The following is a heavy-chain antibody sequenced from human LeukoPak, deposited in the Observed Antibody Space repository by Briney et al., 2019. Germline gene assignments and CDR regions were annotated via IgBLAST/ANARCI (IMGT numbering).Heavy chain of an antibody. CDR1: GGSFNGYY. Sequence: SETLSLTCVVYGGSFNGYYWSWISQPPGKWLEWIGEINHSGSTNYNPSLKSRVTISVDTSKNQFSLKLSSVTAADTAVYYCARNYYDSSGGFDPWGQRTLVTVSS. CDR3: ARNYYDSSGGFDP. CDR2: INHSGST. D-gene: IGHD3-22*01. J-gene: IGHJ5*02. V-gene: IGHV4-34*01.